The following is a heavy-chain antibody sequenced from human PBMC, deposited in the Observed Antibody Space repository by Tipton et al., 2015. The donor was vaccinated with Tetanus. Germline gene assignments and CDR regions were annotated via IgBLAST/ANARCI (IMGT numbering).Heavy chain of an antibody. CDR1: GFTFSSYS. V-gene: IGHV3-48*02. Sequence: SLRLSCAASGFTFSSYSMNWVRQAPGKGLEWVSYISSSSSTIYYADSVKGRFTISRDNAKNSLYLQMNSLRDEDTAVYYCARSRRGSQGVTLTPYMDVWGQGTTVTVSS. J-gene: IGHJ6*02. CDR2: ISSSSSTI. D-gene: IGHD4-11*01. CDR3: ARSRRGSQGVTLTPYMDV.